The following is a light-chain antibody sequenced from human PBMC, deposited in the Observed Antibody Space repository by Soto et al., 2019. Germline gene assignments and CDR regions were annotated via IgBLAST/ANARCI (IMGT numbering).Light chain of an antibody. J-gene: IGKJ1*01. V-gene: IGKV3-11*01. CDR2: DVS. Sequence: EIVLTQSPATLSLSPGERATLSCRASHSVGINLAWYQQKPGQSPRLLIYDVSNRATGIPARFSGSGAGTAFTLTITSLEHEDFAAYYCHQRGGWPTTFGQGTRVEIK. CDR3: HQRGGWPTT. CDR1: HSVGIN.